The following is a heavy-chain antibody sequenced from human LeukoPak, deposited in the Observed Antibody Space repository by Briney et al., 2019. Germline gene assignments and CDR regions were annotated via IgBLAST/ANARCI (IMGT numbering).Heavy chain of an antibody. Sequence: SETLSLSCAVYGGSFSGYYWSWIRQPPGKGLEWIGEINHSGGTNYNPSLKSRVTISLDPSKNHFSLKLTSVTAADTAVYYCASDDYGDLVNAFDIWGQGTMVTVSS. CDR2: INHSGGT. CDR3: ASDDYGDLVNAFDI. V-gene: IGHV4-34*01. CDR1: GGSFSGYY. J-gene: IGHJ3*02. D-gene: IGHD4-17*01.